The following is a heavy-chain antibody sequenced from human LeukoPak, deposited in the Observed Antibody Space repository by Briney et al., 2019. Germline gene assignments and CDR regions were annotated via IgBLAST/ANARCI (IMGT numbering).Heavy chain of an antibody. CDR3: ARGRPVGCSSTSCYNWFDP. V-gene: IGHV4-34*01. CDR2: INHSGST. CDR1: GQSFSGYY. Sequence: PSETLSLTCALYGQSFSGYYWSWIRQPPGKGLEWLGEINHSGSTNYNPSLKSRVTISVDTSKNQFSLKLSSLTAADTAVYYCARGRPVGCSSTSCYNWFDPCGQGTLVTVSS. J-gene: IGHJ5*02. D-gene: IGHD2-2*01.